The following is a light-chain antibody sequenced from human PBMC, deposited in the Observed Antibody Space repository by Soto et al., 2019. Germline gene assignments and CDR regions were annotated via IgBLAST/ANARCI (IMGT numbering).Light chain of an antibody. CDR3: QQYNNWPQT. Sequence: ILMTQSPATLSVSPGERATFSCRASQNIYSNIAWYQQRPGQAPRILIYRASTRDTGVPARFSGSGSGTEFTLTISRLQSEDFEVYYCQQYNNWPQTFGQGTKVDIK. CDR2: RAS. J-gene: IGKJ1*01. V-gene: IGKV3-15*01. CDR1: QNIYSN.